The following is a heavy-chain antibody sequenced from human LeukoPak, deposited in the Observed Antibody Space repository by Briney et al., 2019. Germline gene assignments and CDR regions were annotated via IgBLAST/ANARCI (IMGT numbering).Heavy chain of an antibody. CDR1: GFTFNNFW. J-gene: IGHJ4*02. D-gene: IGHD5-18*01. Sequence: QAGGSLRLSCAASGFTFNNFWMHWVRQTPGRGLVWVSRTNTDGSSTTYADSVKSRFTISRDNAKNTLYLQMNSLRAEDTAVYYCARDRDTLAYFDYWGQGILVTVSS. V-gene: IGHV3-74*01. CDR3: ARDRDTLAYFDY. CDR2: TNTDGSST.